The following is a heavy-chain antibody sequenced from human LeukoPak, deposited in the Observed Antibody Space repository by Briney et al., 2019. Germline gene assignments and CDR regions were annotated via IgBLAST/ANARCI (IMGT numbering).Heavy chain of an antibody. CDR3: ARELVAVSDTVGDF. J-gene: IGHJ4*02. D-gene: IGHD6-19*01. CDR1: GFTFSIYS. V-gene: IGHV3-21*01. CDR2: ISSSSNYI. Sequence: GGSLRLSCAASGFTFSIYSMNWVRQAPGKGLEWDSSISSSSNYINHADSVKGRFTISRDNAKNSLYLQVNSLRAEDTAVYYCARELVAVSDTVGDFWGQGTLVTVSS.